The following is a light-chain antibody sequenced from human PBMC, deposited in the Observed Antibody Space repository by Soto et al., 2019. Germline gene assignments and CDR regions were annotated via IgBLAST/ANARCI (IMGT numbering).Light chain of an antibody. Sequence: IQLSQSPSSLSASIGDRVTITCRASQDISSFLAWYQQKPGKAPKLLIYAASTLQSGVPSRFSGSGSGTDFTLTISSLQPEDFATYFCQQLNSYPLNFGQGTRLEIK. CDR3: QQLNSYPLN. V-gene: IGKV1-9*01. CDR1: QDISSF. CDR2: AAS. J-gene: IGKJ5*01.